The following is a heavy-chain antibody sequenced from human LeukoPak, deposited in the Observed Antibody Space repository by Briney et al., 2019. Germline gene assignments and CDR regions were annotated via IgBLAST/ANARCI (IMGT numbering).Heavy chain of an antibody. CDR2: IYYSGST. V-gene: IGHV4-31*03. CDR3: AREGPYCSGGSCYIDY. J-gene: IGHJ4*02. Sequence: SQTLSLTCTVSGGSISSGGYYWSWIRQHPGKGLEWIGYIYYSGSTYYNPSLKSRVTISVDTSKNQFSLKLSSVTAADTAVYYCAREGPYCSGGSCYIDYWGQGTLVTVSP. CDR1: GGSISSGGYY. D-gene: IGHD2-15*01.